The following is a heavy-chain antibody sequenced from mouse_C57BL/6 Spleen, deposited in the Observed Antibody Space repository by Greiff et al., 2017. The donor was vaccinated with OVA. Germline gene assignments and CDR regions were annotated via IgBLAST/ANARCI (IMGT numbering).Heavy chain of an antibody. CDR1: GYTFTSYW. Sequence: VQLQQPGTELVKPGASVKLSCKASGYTFTSYWMHWVKQRPGQGLEWIGNINPSNGGTNYNEKFKSKATLTVDKSSSTAYMQLSSLTSEDSAVYYCARWRENDETWFAYWGQGTLVTVSA. CDR3: ARWRENDETWFAY. V-gene: IGHV1-53*01. D-gene: IGHD2-12*01. J-gene: IGHJ3*01. CDR2: INPSNGGT.